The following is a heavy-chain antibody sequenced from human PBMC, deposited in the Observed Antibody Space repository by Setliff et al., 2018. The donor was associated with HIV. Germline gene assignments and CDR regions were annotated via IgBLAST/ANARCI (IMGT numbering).Heavy chain of an antibody. CDR3: VRTGSSTSWGIYYYYYMDI. CDR2: LYYSGTT. Sequence: PSETLSLTCTLAGGFVSRSKYVWGWVRQSPKKGLEWIGSLYYSGTTYYNPTLKSRVSISIDTPKNQFSLKLTSMTAADTAVYYCVRTGSSTSWGIYYYYYMDIWGKGSTVTVSS. D-gene: IGHD3-10*01. V-gene: IGHV4-39*01. CDR1: GGFVSRSKYV. J-gene: IGHJ6*03.